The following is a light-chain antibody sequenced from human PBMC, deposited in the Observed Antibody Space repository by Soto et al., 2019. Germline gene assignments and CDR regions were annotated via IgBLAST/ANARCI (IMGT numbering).Light chain of an antibody. CDR1: QGITSN. J-gene: IGKJ1*01. Sequence: EIVMTQSPATLSVSPGERATLSCRASQGITSNLAWYQQKPGQAPSLLIYAASTRATGVPARFSGSGSGTEFTLTISSLQSEDFAVYYCQQYNNWPPWTFGQGTKVEIK. CDR3: QQYNNWPPWT. CDR2: AAS. V-gene: IGKV3-15*01.